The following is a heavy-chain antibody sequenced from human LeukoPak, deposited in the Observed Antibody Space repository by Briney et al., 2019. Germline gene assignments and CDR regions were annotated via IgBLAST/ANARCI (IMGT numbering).Heavy chain of an antibody. CDR1: GFTFSSYA. J-gene: IGHJ6*02. Sequence: GGSLRLSCAASGFTFSSYAMSWVRQAPGKGLEWVSAISGSGGSTYYADSVKGRFTISRDNSKNTLYLQMNSLRAEDTAVYYCATAGPAQVLYYYYGMDVWGQGTTVTVSS. CDR2: ISGSGGST. V-gene: IGHV3-23*01. D-gene: IGHD1-14*01. CDR3: ATAGPAQVLYYYYGMDV.